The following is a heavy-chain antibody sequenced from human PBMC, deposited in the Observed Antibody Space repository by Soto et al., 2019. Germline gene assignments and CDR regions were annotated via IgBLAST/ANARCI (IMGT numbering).Heavy chain of an antibody. J-gene: IGHJ4*02. CDR1: GGTFSSYT. CDR3: ARDPSAGDSAGY. CDR2: IIPILGIA. D-gene: IGHD2-21*01. V-gene: IGHV1-69*08. Sequence: QVQLVQSGAEVKKPGSSVKVSCKASGGTFSSYTISWVRQAPGQGLEWMGRIIPILGIANYAQKFQGRVTITADKSTSTAYTELSSLRSEDTAVYYCARDPSAGDSAGYWGQGTLVTVSS.